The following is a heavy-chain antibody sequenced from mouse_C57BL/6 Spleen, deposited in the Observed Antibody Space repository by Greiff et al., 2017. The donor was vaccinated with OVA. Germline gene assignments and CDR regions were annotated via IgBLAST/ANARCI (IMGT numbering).Heavy chain of an antibody. V-gene: IGHV1-81*01. CDR1: GYTFTSYG. CDR3: AREPPNY. Sequence: QVHVKQSGAELARPGASVKLSCKASGYTFTSYGISWVQQSTGQGLEWIGEIYPRSGNTYYNEKFKGKATLTADKSSSTAYMELRSLTSEDSAVYFCAREPPNYWGQGTTLTVSA. J-gene: IGHJ2*01. CDR2: IYPRSGNT.